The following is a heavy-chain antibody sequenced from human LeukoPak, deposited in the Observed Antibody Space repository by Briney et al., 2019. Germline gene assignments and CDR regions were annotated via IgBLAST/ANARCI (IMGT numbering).Heavy chain of an antibody. D-gene: IGHD2-21*02. CDR3: AKDLVTAGPGES. V-gene: IGHV3-30*18. CDR1: GFTFSSYG. Sequence: PGGSLRLSCAAPGFTFSSYGMHWVRQAPGKGLEWVAVISYDGSNKYYADSVKGRFTISRDNSKNTLYLQMNSLRAEDTAVYYCAKDLVTAGPGESWGQGTLVTVSS. J-gene: IGHJ4*02. CDR2: ISYDGSNK.